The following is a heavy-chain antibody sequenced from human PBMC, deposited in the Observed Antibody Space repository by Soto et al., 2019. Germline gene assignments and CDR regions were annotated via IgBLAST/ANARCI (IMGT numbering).Heavy chain of an antibody. CDR1: GYTFTGYY. V-gene: IGHV1-2*04. D-gene: IGHD6-13*01. Sequence: ASVKVSCKASGYTFTGYYMHWVRQAPGQGLEWMGWINPNSGGTNYAQKFQGWVTMTRDTSISTAYMELSRLRSDDTAVYYCARGFRSLSNYSSSWYEGFDAFDIWGQGTMVTVSS. CDR2: INPNSGGT. J-gene: IGHJ3*02. CDR3: ARGFRSLSNYSSSWYEGFDAFDI.